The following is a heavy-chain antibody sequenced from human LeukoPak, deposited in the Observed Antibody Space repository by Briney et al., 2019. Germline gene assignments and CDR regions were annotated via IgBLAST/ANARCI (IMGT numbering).Heavy chain of an antibody. CDR2: IYCSGST. CDR3: ARVCGGDCPDAFDI. CDR1: GGSVSSGSYY. J-gene: IGHJ3*02. V-gene: IGHV4-61*01. Sequence: SETLSLTCTVSGGSVSSGSYYWSWIRQPPGKGLEWIGYIYCSGSTNYNPSLKSRVTISADTSKNQFSLKLSSVTAADTAVYYCARVCGGDCPDAFDIWGQGTMVTVSS. D-gene: IGHD2-21*02.